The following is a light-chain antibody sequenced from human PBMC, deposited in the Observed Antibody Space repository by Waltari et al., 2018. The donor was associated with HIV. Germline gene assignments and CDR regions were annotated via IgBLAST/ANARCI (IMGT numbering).Light chain of an antibody. J-gene: IGLJ2*01. CDR1: SSNIGAGYD. CDR2: AND. Sequence: QSVLTQPPSVSGAPGQMVTISCTGSSSNIGAGYDVHWYQQLPGTAPKLVIYANDNRPSGGPDRFSGSKSGTSASLAITGLQAEDDADYYCQSYDSALSGSVFGGGTKLTVL. V-gene: IGLV1-40*01. CDR3: QSYDSALSGSV.